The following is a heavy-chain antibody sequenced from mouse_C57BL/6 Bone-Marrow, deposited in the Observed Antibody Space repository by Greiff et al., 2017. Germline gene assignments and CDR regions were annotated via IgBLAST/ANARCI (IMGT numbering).Heavy chain of an antibody. J-gene: IGHJ3*01. CDR1: GYTFPSSW. V-gene: IGHV1-61*01. CDR2: IYPSDSET. D-gene: IGHD2-4*01. CDR3: ARGDYDYDGFAY. Sequence: QVQLQQPGAELVRPGSSVKLSCKASGYTFPSSWMDWVKQRPGQGLEWIGNIYPSDSETHYNQKFKDKATLTVDKSSSTAYMQLSSLTSEDSAVYYCARGDYDYDGFAYWGQGTLGTVSA.